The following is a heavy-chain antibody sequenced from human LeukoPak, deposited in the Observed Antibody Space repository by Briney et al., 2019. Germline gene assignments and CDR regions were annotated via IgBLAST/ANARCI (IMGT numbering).Heavy chain of an antibody. V-gene: IGHV3-23*01. D-gene: IGHD2-2*01. J-gene: IGHJ1*01. Sequence: GGSLRLSCAASGFTFSVSVMNWVRQAPGKGLEWVSGISSSGGNTYYADSVKGRFTISRDNSKNTLYLQMNSLRAEDTAVYYCAKALSLGYCSSTSCSAHRYFQHWGQGTLVTVSS. CDR1: GFTFSVSV. CDR2: ISSSGGNT. CDR3: AKALSLGYCSSTSCSAHRYFQH.